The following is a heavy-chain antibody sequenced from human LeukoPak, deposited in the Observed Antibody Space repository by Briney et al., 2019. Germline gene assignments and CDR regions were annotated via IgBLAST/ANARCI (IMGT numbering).Heavy chain of an antibody. CDR3: AKDVGDYYNYYMDV. V-gene: IGHV3-23*01. J-gene: IGHJ6*03. CDR1: GFTFSSYS. D-gene: IGHD2-15*01. CDR2: ISDSGGST. Sequence: GGSLRLSCAASGFTFSSYSMNWVRQAPGKGLEWVSAISDSGGSTYYADSVKGRFTISRDNSKNTLYLQMNSLRAEDTAVYYCAKDVGDYYNYYMDVWGKGTTVTVSS.